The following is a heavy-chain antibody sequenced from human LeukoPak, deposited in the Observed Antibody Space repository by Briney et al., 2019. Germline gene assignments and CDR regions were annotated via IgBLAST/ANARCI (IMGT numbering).Heavy chain of an antibody. V-gene: IGHV1-69*05. Sequence: SVKVSCKASGGTFSSYAISWVRQAPGQGLEWMGGIIPIFGTANYAQKFQGRVTITTDESTSTAYMELNSLRSEDTAVYYCARAGQSIAARDWFDPWGQGTLVTVSS. CDR1: GGTFSSYA. D-gene: IGHD6-6*01. CDR3: ARAGQSIAARDWFDP. J-gene: IGHJ5*02. CDR2: IIPIFGTA.